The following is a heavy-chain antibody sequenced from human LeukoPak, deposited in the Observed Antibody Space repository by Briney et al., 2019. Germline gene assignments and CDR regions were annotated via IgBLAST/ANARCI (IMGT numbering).Heavy chain of an antibody. V-gene: IGHV3-33*01. CDR2: IWYDGSDK. J-gene: IGHJ4*02. Sequence: QPGGSLRLSCAASGFTFNSYGIHWVRQVPGKGLEWVAVIWYDGSDKYYADSVKGRFIISRDNSKNMVYLEMNSLRAEDTAVYYCARLYPFPNWGQGTLVTVSS. CDR1: GFTFNSYG. CDR3: ARLYPFPN. D-gene: IGHD3-16*02.